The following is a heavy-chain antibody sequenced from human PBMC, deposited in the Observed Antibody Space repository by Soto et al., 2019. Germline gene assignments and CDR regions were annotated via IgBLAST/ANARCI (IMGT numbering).Heavy chain of an antibody. Sequence: PGGPLSLPLAPSGLTFKPYNMNWVRQAPGKGLEWVSSITSGRTYIYYAESVKGRFTISRDNAKKSLYLQMNGLRVEDTAMYYCARGYSGPWGQGTLVTVSS. D-gene: IGHD5-12*01. CDR1: GLTFKPYN. J-gene: IGHJ5*02. CDR3: ARGYSGP. CDR2: ITSGRTYI. V-gene: IGHV3-21*01.